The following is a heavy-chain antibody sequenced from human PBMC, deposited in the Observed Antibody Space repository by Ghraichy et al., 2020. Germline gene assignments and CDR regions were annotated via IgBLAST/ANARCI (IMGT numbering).Heavy chain of an antibody. V-gene: IGHV3-11*01. CDR2: ISSSGSII. CDR3: AREGRDSSGYYFLDY. D-gene: IGHD3-22*01. J-gene: IGHJ4*02. CDR1: GFTFSDYY. Sequence: GGSLRLSCAASGFTFSDYYMSWIRQAPGKGLEWVSYISSSGSIIYYADSVKGRFTISRDNAKNLLYLQMNSLRAEDTAVYYCAREGRDSSGYYFLDYWGQGTLVTVSS.